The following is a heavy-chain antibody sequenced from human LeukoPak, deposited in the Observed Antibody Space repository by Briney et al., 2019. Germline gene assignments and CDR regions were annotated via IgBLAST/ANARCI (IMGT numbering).Heavy chain of an antibody. V-gene: IGHV3-13*01. J-gene: IGHJ4*02. CDR3: ARGGIQVSGIDEFDY. CDR1: GFNFIDYD. Sequence: GGSLRLSCVASGFNFIDYDMQWVRQVIGKGLEWVSAIGIRGDTHYSGSVKGRFTISRENAESSLYLQMNSLRAEDTAVYYCARGGIQVSGIDEFDYWGQGTLVTVSS. CDR2: IGIRGDT. D-gene: IGHD6-19*01.